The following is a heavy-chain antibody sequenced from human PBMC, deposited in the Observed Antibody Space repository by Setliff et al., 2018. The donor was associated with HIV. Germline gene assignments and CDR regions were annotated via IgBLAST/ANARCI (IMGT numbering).Heavy chain of an antibody. CDR2: ISGSGGST. D-gene: IGHD2-2*01. CDR1: GFPFSNYG. J-gene: IGHJ3*02. V-gene: IGHV3-23*01. Sequence: GGSLRLSCAASGFPFSNYGMSWVRQAPGKGLEWVSAISGSGGSTYYADSVNDRFTFSRDNSKNTLYLQMNSLRAEDTALYYCAKDIYEDPSRGENTFDIWGQGTMVTVSS. CDR3: AKDIYEDPSRGENTFDI.